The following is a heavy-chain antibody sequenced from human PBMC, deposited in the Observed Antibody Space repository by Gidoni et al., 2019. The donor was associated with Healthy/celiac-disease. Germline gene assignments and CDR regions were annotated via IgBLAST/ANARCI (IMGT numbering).Heavy chain of an antibody. CDR1: GYTFTSYY. V-gene: IGHV1-46*01. CDR3: ARDHLDSSGYYWWYYYGMDV. D-gene: IGHD3-22*01. Sequence: QVQLVQSGAEVKKPGASVKVSCKASGYTFTSYYMPWVRQAPGQGLEWMGIINPSGGSTSYAQKFQGRVTMTRDTSTSTVYMELSSLRSEDTAVYYCARDHLDSSGYYWWYYYGMDVWGQGTTVTVSS. J-gene: IGHJ6*02. CDR2: INPSGGST.